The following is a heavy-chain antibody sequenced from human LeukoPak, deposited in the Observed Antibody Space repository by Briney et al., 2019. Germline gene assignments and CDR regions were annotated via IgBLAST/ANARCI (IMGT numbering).Heavy chain of an antibody. D-gene: IGHD6-13*01. V-gene: IGHV4-4*02. CDR1: GGSISSSNW. CDR2: NSNTGST. CDR3: ARGHYLAAAGIRAFDI. Sequence: SGTLSLTCAVSGGSISSSNWWSWVRPPPGKGLEWIGENSNTGSTNYNPSLKSRVTISVDKSKNQFSLKLSSVTAADTAVYYCARGHYLAAAGIRAFDIWGQGTMVTVSS. J-gene: IGHJ3*02.